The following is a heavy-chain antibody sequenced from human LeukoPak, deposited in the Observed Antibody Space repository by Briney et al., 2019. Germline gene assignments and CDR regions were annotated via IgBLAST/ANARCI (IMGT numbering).Heavy chain of an antibody. J-gene: IGHJ4*02. CDR2: VYYNAGS. CDR1: GASISSGDYL. CDR3: ARFYYDDTGVSYYFDS. V-gene: IGHV4-61*08. D-gene: IGHD3-16*01. Sequence: PSQTLSLTCTVSGASISSGDYLWSWIRQPPGKGLEWIGYVYYNAGSRSNPNLESRVRISVDASRNQFSLRLTSVTAADTAMYYCARFYYDDTGVSYYFDSWGPGIMVTVSS.